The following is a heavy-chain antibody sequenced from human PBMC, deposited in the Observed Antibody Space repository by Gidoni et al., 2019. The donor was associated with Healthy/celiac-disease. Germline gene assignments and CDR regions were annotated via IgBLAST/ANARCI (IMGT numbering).Heavy chain of an antibody. J-gene: IGHJ4*02. CDR3: AKEWESGYYSYFDY. CDR1: GFTLRSDG. Sequence: QVQLVESGGGVVQPGRSLRLSCAASGFTLRSDGRHWVRQAPGKGLEWVAVISYDGSNKYYADSVKGRFTISRDNSKNTLYLQMNSLRAEDTAVYYCAKEWESGYYSYFDYWGQGTLVTVSS. CDR2: ISYDGSNK. V-gene: IGHV3-30*18. D-gene: IGHD3-3*01.